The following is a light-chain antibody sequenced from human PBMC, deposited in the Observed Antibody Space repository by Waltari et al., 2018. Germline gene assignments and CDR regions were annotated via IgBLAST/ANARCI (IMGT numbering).Light chain of an antibody. Sequence: QSALTQPASVSGSPGQSITISCTGTSSDVGRYNYVSWYQQHPGKAPKLMIYEVSNRPSGLSDRFAGSKSGTTASLTISELQAEDEAEYYCSAYAGNDLVIFGGGTKLTVL. CDR3: SAYAGNDLVI. V-gene: IGLV2-14*01. J-gene: IGLJ2*01. CDR1: SSDVGRYNY. CDR2: EVS.